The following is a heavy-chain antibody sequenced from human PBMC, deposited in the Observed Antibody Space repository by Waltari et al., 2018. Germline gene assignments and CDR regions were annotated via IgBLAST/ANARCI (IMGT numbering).Heavy chain of an antibody. CDR3: ARDYCERSNCHGMDV. CDR1: EFTFSSYV. CDR2: ISYNASNI. D-gene: IGHD1-1*01. Sequence: QVQLVESGGGVVQPGRALRLACEASEFTFSSYVMTWVRQAPGKGLEWLAVISYNASNIYYVDSVKGRFTISRDNSKKTLLLQRNSLRAEDTSVYYCARDYCERSNCHGMDVWGQGTTVTVSS. V-gene: IGHV3-30*03. J-gene: IGHJ6*02.